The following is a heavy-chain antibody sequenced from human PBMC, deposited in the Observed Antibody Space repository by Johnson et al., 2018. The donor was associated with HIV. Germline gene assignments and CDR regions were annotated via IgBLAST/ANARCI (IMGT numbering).Heavy chain of an antibody. V-gene: IGHV3-30-3*01. J-gene: IGHJ3*02. Sequence: QVQLVESGGGLVKPGGSLRLSCAASGFTFSSYAMHWVRQAPGKGLEWVAVISYDGSNKYYADSVKGRFTISRDNSKNTLYLQMNSLKAEDTAVYYCARGLGNDAFDIWGQGTMVTVSS. CDR2: ISYDGSNK. CDR3: ARGLGNDAFDI. CDR1: GFTFSSYA. D-gene: IGHD1-26*01.